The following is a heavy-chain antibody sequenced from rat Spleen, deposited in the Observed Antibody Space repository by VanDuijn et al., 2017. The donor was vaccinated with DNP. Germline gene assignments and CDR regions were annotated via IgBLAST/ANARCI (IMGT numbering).Heavy chain of an antibody. V-gene: IGHV5-7*01. CDR2: ISYDGSST. CDR3: ARPDY. Sequence: EMQLVESGGGLVQPGRSLKLSCAASGFTFSDYNMAWVRQAPKRGLEWVATISYDGSSTYYRDSVKGRFTISRDNAKTILYLQIDSLRSEDTATYYWARPDYWGQGVMVTVSS. CDR1: GFTFSDYN. J-gene: IGHJ2*01.